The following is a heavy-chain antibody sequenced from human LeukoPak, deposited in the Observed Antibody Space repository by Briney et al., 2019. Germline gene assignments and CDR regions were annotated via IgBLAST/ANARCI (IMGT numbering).Heavy chain of an antibody. D-gene: IGHD3-22*01. CDR2: ISWNSGSV. CDR1: GFTFDDYA. V-gene: IGHV3-9*01. J-gene: IGHJ6*02. CDR3: AREDLSPITMIVVASMDV. Sequence: PGGSLRLSCAASGFTFDDYAMHWVRQAPGKGLEWVSGISWNSGSVGYADSVKGRFTISRDNAKNSLYLQMNSLRAEDTAVYYCAREDLSPITMIVVASMDVWGQGTTVTVSS.